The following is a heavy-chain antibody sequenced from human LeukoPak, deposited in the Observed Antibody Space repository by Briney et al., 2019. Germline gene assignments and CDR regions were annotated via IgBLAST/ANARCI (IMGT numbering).Heavy chain of an antibody. D-gene: IGHD2-15*01. J-gene: IGHJ3*02. Sequence: ASVTVSCKASGYTFTSYYMHWVRQAPGQGLEWMGIINPSGGSTSYAQKFQGRVTMTRDTSTSTVYMELSSLRSEDTAVYYCARSIVVVAAGDAFDIWGQGTMVTVSS. V-gene: IGHV1-46*01. CDR2: INPSGGST. CDR1: GYTFTSYY. CDR3: ARSIVVVAAGDAFDI.